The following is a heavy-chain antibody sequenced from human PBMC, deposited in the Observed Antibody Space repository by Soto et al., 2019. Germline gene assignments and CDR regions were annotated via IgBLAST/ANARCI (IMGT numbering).Heavy chain of an antibody. J-gene: IGHJ3*01. CDR1: GFTFNNYG. D-gene: IGHD6-13*01. CDR3: AKDQGIAASHGID. Sequence: QVQLVESGGGVVRPGRSLRLSCAASGFTFNNYGMHWVGQAPGKGLEWVAVISNDGSDKYYADSVKGRLTISRDNSKDTLYLQMNSLRAEDTAVYYCAKDQGIAASHGIDWGQGTMVTVSS. CDR2: ISNDGSDK. V-gene: IGHV3-30*18.